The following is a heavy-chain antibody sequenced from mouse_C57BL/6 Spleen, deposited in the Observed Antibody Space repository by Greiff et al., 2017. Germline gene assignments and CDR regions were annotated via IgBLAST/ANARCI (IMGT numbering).Heavy chain of an antibody. Sequence: VQLQQSGPELVKPGASVTISCKASGYAFSSYWLNWLKQRPGKGLEWIGQIYPGDGDTNYHAKFKGKATLTADKSSSTAYMQLSSLTSEDSAVYFCASRVGYAMDYWGQGTSVTVSS. V-gene: IGHV1-80*01. J-gene: IGHJ4*01. CDR1: GYAFSSYW. CDR3: ASRVGYAMDY. D-gene: IGHD1-1*01. CDR2: IYPGDGDT.